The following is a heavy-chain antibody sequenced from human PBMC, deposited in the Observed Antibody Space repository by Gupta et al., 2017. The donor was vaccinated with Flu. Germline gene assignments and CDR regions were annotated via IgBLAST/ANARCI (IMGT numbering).Heavy chain of an antibody. D-gene: IGHD3-22*01. CDR3: TKPHSPVNHYDSSGYYLGVALDV. V-gene: IGHV3-9*01. CDR2: ITWNSDNI. Sequence: EVQLVESGGGLVQPGRSLRLSCAASGFGFGDYAMNWVRQVPGKGLGLVSGITWNSDNIAYADSVKGRFTISRDNAKKSLYLQMNSLRAEDSALYYCTKPHSPVNHYDSSGYYLGVALDVWGQGTMVTVSS. CDR1: GFGFGDYA. J-gene: IGHJ3*01.